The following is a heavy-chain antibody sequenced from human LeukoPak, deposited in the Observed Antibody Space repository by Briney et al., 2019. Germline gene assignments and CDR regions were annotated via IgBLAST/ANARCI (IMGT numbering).Heavy chain of an antibody. CDR2: ISGSGGST. CDR3: AKGGYCSGGSCYLYYYYGMDV. V-gene: IGHV3-23*01. D-gene: IGHD2-15*01. CDR1: GFTFSSYA. Sequence: GSLSLSCAASGFTFSSYAMSWVRQAPGKGLEWVSAISGSGGSTYYADSVKGRFTISRDNSKNTLYLQMNSLRAEDTAVYYCAKGGYCSGGSCYLYYYYGMDVWGQGTTVTVSS. J-gene: IGHJ6*02.